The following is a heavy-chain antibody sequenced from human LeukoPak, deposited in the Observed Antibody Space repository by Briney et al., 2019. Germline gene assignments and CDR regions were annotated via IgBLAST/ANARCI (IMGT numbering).Heavy chain of an antibody. CDR3: ARSFDNYYYYYMDV. CDR2: IKQDGSEN. V-gene: IGHV3-7*01. D-gene: IGHD3-10*01. CDR1: GFTFSSYW. J-gene: IGHJ6*03. Sequence: GGSLRLSCVASGFTFSSYWMSWVRQAPGKGLEWVANIKQDGSENFYVDSVKGRFTISRDNAKNSLYLQMNSLRAEDTVVYYCARSFDNYYYYYMDVWGKGTTVTISS.